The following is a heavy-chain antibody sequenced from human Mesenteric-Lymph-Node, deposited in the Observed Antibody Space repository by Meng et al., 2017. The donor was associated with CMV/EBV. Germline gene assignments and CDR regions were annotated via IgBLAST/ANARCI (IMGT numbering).Heavy chain of an antibody. CDR1: GGSVSSGSYY. D-gene: IGHD7-27*01. V-gene: IGHV4-61*01. CDR2: IFYTGST. CDR3: ARDSSLLGLEGFDI. J-gene: IGHJ3*02. Sequence: GSLRLSCTVSGGSVSSGSYYWSWIRQPPGKGLEWIGYIFYTGSTNYSPSLKSRVTISIDTSKNQFSLKLSSVTAADTAVYFCARDSSLLGLEGFDIWGQGTVVTVSS.